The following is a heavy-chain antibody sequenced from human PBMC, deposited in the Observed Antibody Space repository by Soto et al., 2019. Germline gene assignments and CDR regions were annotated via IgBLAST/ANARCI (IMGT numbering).Heavy chain of an antibody. Sequence: PSETLSLTCTVSGGSISTNNYYCGWVRQPPGKGLEWIGSIYYSGSTYYNPSLKSRVTIYVDTSKDQFSLKLSSVTAADTAVYYCARTYYYESSGSSLYSHSRGQGPPVTVSP. CDR3: ARTYYYESSGSSLYSHS. V-gene: IGHV4-39*01. CDR1: GGSISTNNYY. D-gene: IGHD3-22*01. CDR2: IYYSGST. J-gene: IGHJ4*02.